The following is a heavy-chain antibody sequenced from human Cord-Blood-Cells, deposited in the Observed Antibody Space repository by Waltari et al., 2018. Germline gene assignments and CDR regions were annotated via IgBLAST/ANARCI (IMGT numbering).Heavy chain of an antibody. CDR2: IYYSGST. J-gene: IGHJ4*02. Sequence: QLQLQESGPGLVKPSETLSLTCTVSGGSISSSSYYWGWIRQPPGKGLEWIGSIYYSGSTYYNPSLKGRVTISVDTSKNQFSLKLSSVTAADTAVYYCAVLPPGGSSDYWGQGTLVTVSS. CDR3: AVLPPGGSSDY. CDR1: GGSISSSSYY. V-gene: IGHV4-39*01. D-gene: IGHD6-6*01.